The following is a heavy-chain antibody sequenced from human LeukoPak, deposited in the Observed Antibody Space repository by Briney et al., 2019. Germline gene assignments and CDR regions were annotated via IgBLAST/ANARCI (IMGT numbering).Heavy chain of an antibody. CDR1: GFTVSTNQ. CDR2: LYSDGKT. D-gene: IGHD1-14*01. V-gene: IGHV3-53*01. J-gene: IGHJ1*01. Sequence: GESLRLSCAASGFTVSTNQMSWVRQAPGKGLEWVSALYSDGKTYYEDSVKGRFTISRDNSKNTLYVQMNSLRTEDTAVYYCAVGPTGTGGFQPWGQGTLVTVSS. CDR3: AVGPTGTGGFQP.